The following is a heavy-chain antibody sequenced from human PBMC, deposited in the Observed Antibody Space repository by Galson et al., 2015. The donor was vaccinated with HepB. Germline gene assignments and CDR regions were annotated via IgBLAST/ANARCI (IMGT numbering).Heavy chain of an antibody. CDR1: GFSLSTSGMR. Sequence: PALVKPTQTLTLTCTFSGFSLSTSGMRVSWIRQPPGKALEWLARIDWDDDKFYSTSLMTRLTISKDTSKNQVVPTMTNMDPVDTATYYCARIRPYSSGFDYWGQGTLVTVSS. CDR2: IDWDDDK. J-gene: IGHJ4*02. D-gene: IGHD6-19*01. CDR3: ARIRPYSSGFDY. V-gene: IGHV2-70*04.